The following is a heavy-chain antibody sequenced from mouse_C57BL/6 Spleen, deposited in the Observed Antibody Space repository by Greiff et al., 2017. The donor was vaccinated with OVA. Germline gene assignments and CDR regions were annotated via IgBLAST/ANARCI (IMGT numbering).Heavy chain of an antibody. J-gene: IGHJ2*01. Sequence: VQLQQSGAELAKPGARVALSCKASGYTFSRFWVHGVTQRSGQGRVGIGYFNPSSGYTKYNQKFKDKATLTADKSSSTAYMQLSSLTYEDSAVYYCARENYDYDYYFDYWGQGTTLTVSS. CDR2: FNPSSGYT. CDR3: ARENYDYDYYFDY. D-gene: IGHD2-4*01. CDR1: GYTFSRFW. V-gene: IGHV1-7*01.